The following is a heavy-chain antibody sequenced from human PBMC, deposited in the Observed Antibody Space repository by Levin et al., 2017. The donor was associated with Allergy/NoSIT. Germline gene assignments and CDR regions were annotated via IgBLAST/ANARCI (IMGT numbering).Heavy chain of an antibody. CDR1: GGSISSYY. D-gene: IGHD3-22*01. CDR2: IYYSGST. J-gene: IGHJ4*02. CDR3: ARHSTADSSWHPGY. V-gene: IGHV4-59*01. Sequence: PSETLSLTCTVSGGSISSYYWSWFRQPPGKGLEWIGYIYYSGSTNYNPSLRSRVTISLDTSKNQFSLNLSSVTAADTAVYYCARHSTADSSWHPGYWGQGTLVTVSS.